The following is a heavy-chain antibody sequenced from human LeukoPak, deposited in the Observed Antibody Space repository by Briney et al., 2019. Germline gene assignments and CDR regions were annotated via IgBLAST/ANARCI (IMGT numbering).Heavy chain of an antibody. CDR3: ARDAIQGRLTSDY. CDR2: ISSSGSNI. Sequence: GGSLRLSCAASGSTFSSYNMNWVRQAPGKGLEWVSYISSSGSNIYYADSVKGRFTISRDNAKNSLYLQMNSLRADDTAVYYCARDAIQGRLTSDYWGQGTLVTVSS. CDR1: GSTFSSYN. V-gene: IGHV3-48*01. D-gene: IGHD1-1*01. J-gene: IGHJ4*02.